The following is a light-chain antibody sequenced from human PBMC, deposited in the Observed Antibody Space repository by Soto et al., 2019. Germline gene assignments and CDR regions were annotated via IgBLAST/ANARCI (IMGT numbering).Light chain of an antibody. CDR1: QILVHRDGNTY. V-gene: IGKV2-30*02. Sequence: DVRLTRYPLSLPNTLGQAASSSCRSSQILVHRDGNTYLSWFRQRPGQSPRRLIYKVSNRDSGVPARFSGSGSGTDFTLKISRVEAEDVGVYYCMQALQPPGTFGQGTRLEIK. CDR2: KVS. J-gene: IGKJ5*01. CDR3: MQALQPPGT.